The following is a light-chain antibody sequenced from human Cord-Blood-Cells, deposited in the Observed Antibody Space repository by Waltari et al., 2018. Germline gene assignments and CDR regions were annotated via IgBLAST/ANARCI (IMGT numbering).Light chain of an antibody. CDR1: QSVSSSY. J-gene: IGKJ1*01. Sequence: EIVLTQSPGTLSLSPGERATLSCRASQSVSSSYLAWYQQKPGQAPRLLIYGASSRATGIPDRCSGSESGTDFTLTISRLEPEDFAVYYCQQYCSSLWTFGQGTKVEIK. CDR3: QQYCSSLWT. CDR2: GAS. V-gene: IGKV3-20*01.